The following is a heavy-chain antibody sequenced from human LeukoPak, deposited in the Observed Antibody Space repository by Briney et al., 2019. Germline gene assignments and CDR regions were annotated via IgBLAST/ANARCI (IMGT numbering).Heavy chain of an antibody. CDR1: GYTFTSYG. V-gene: IGHV1-18*01. CDR3: ARTSMATIKQHFDY. Sequence: ASVKVSCKASGYTFTSYGISWVRQAPGQGLEWIGWISAYNGNTNYAQKLQGRVTMTTDTSTSTAYMELRSLRSDDTAVYYCARTSMATIKQHFDYWGQGTLVTVSS. J-gene: IGHJ4*02. CDR2: ISAYNGNT. D-gene: IGHD5-24*01.